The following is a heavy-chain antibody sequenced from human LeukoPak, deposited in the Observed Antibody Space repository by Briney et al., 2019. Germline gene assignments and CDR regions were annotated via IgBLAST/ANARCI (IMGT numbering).Heavy chain of an antibody. J-gene: IGHJ5*02. CDR1: GGTFSSYA. CDR2: IIPILGIA. CDR3: ARSGIAAAGTAWFDP. V-gene: IGHV1-69*04. Sequence: GASVKVSCKASGGTFSSYAISWVRQAPGQGLEWMGRIIPILGIANYAQKFQGRVTITADKSTSTAYMELSSLRSEDTAVYYCARSGIAAAGTAWFDPWGQGTLVTVSS. D-gene: IGHD6-13*01.